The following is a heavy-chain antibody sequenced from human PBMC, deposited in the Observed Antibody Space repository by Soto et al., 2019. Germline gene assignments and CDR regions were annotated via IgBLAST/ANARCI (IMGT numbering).Heavy chain of an antibody. CDR1: GDSISSSSYY. CDR2: IHGNGGT. J-gene: IGHJ4*02. Sequence: QLQLEESGPGLVKSSETLSLTCSVSGDSISSSSYYWGWLRQSPGEGLEWIGNIHGNGGTQYNPSRSRRVIISVDTSANQFSLRLTSVTAADTAVYYCASRYGPSEFDHWGQGSLVTVSS. D-gene: IGHD3-9*01. CDR3: ASRYGPSEFDH. V-gene: IGHV4-39*01.